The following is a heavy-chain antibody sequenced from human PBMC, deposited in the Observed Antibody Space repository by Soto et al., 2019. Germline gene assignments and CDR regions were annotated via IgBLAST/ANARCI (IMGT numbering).Heavy chain of an antibody. V-gene: IGHV3-11*01. CDR3: ARGTAQWELLFDY. CDR2: ISGSGSTI. D-gene: IGHD1-26*01. J-gene: IGHJ4*02. Sequence: QVQLVESGGGLVKPGGSLRLSCAVSGFTFSDYYMSWIRQAPGKGLEWVSYISGSGSTIYFADSVKGRFTISRDNARNSLYLQMISLRAEDTAVYYCARGTAQWELLFDYWGQGTQVTVSS. CDR1: GFTFSDYY.